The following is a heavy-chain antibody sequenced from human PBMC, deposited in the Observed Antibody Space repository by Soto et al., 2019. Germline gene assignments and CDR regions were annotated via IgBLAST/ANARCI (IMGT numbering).Heavy chain of an antibody. D-gene: IGHD4-17*01. J-gene: IGHJ4*02. CDR2: IYHSGST. V-gene: IGHV4-30-2*01. CDR1: GGSISSGGYS. Sequence: QLQLQESGSGLVKPSQTLSLTCAVSGGSISSGGYSWSWIRQPPGKGLEWIGYIYHSGSTYYNPSLNSRVTISVDRSKNQFSLKLSSVTAADTAVYYCARDRGDYGFDYWGQGTLVTVSS. CDR3: ARDRGDYGFDY.